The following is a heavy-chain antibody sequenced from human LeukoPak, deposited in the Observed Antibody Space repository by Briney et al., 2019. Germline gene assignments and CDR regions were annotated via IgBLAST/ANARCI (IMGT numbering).Heavy chain of an antibody. V-gene: IGHV4-59*01. J-gene: IGHJ4*02. CDR3: ARSESNGSGSYYHDY. CDR1: GGSISSYY. CDR2: IYYSGST. D-gene: IGHD3-10*01. Sequence: SETLSLTCTVSGGSISSYYWSWIRQPPGKGLEWIGYIYYSGSTNYNPSLKSRVTISVGTSKNQFSLKLSSVTAADTAVYYCARSESNGSGSYYHDYWGQGTLVTVSS.